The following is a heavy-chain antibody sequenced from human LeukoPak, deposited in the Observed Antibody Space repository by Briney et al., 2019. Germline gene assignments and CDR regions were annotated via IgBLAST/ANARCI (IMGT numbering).Heavy chain of an antibody. J-gene: IGHJ4*02. CDR3: GKTTTGYSSGQKPAWPVDS. Sequence: AGGSLRLSCEASGFTFGSYAMYWVRQAPGKGLEWVAGIFGSGGSPHYADSVRGRFTISRDNSKNTVYLQINSLRADDTAVYYCGKTTTGYSSGQKPAWPVDSWGQGTLVTVSS. D-gene: IGHD5-18*01. V-gene: IGHV3-23*01. CDR2: IFGSGGSP. CDR1: GFTFGSYA.